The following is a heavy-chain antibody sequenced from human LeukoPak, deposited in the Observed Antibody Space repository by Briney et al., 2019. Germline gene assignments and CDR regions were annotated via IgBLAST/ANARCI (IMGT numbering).Heavy chain of an antibody. D-gene: IGHD1-7*01. CDR2: IYSGGST. CDR1: GFTVSGNY. J-gene: IGHJ4*02. Sequence: GGSLRLSCAASGFTVSGNYMNWVRQAPGKGLEWVSVIYSGGSTYYADSVKGRFTTSRDNAKNSLYLQMNGLRAEDTAIYYCARSNWNYVSGYFNFWGQGTLVTVSS. V-gene: IGHV3-66*01. CDR3: ARSNWNYVSGYFNF.